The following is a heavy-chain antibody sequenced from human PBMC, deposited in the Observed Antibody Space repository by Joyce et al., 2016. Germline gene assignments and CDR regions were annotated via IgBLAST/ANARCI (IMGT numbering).Heavy chain of an antibody. CDR2: ISDNSRFI. D-gene: IGHD6-13*01. Sequence: EVQLVESGGGLVKPGGSLRLSCAASGFAFSTYTMSWVRQAPGKGLEWVSSISDNSRFIYYADSLKGRFTISRDNAKNSLYLQMNSLRAEDTAVYYCGRVDPTEQPMDYWGQGTLVTVSS. CDR3: GRVDPTEQPMDY. J-gene: IGHJ4*02. CDR1: GFAFSTYT. V-gene: IGHV3-21*01.